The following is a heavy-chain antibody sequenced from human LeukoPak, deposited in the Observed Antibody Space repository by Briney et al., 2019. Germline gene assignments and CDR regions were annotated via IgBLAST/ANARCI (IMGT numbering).Heavy chain of an antibody. Sequence: GASVKVSCKASGYTFTSYGISWVRQAPGQGLEWMGWISAYNGNTNYAQKLQGRVTMTTDTSTSTAYMELRSLRSDDTAVYYCARDWKRWLVRKDYYCYGMDVWGQGTTVTVSS. CDR3: ARDWKRWLVRKDYYCYGMDV. CDR2: ISAYNGNT. D-gene: IGHD6-19*01. CDR1: GYTFTSYG. J-gene: IGHJ6*02. V-gene: IGHV1-18*01.